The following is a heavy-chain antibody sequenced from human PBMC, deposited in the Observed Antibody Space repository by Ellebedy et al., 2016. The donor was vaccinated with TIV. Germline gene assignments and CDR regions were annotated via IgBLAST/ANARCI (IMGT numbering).Heavy chain of an antibody. D-gene: IGHD7-27*01. CDR1: GFTFSGYS. J-gene: IGHJ4*02. V-gene: IGHV3-21*01. Sequence: GESLKISXAASGFTFSGYSMNWVRQAPGKGLEWVSSISSSSNYIYFADSVKGRFTISRDNAKNSLYLQMNSLRAEDTAVYYCARDPPGDQGYDYWGQGTLVTVSS. CDR3: ARDPPGDQGYDY. CDR2: ISSSSNYI.